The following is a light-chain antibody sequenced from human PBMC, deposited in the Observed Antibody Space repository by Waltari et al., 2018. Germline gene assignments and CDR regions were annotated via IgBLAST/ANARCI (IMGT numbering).Light chain of an antibody. J-gene: IGKJ1*01. CDR3: QQYATSPRT. V-gene: IGKV3-20*01. Sequence: EIVLTQSPGTLSLSPGDRATLSCRASQSFGGTYLAWYHQRPGQSPRLLIYGASSRATGIPDRFGGSGSGTEFTLTISSLEPEDFGVYYCQQYATSPRTFGQGTKVEGK. CDR2: GAS. CDR1: QSFGGTY.